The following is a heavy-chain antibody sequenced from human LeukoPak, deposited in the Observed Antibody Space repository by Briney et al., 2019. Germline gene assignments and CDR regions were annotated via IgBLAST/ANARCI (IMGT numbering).Heavy chain of an antibody. J-gene: IGHJ6*02. Sequence: GGSLRLSCAASGFPFSSYSMTWVRQAPGKGLEWVSSISSSSSYIYYADSVKGRFTISRDNAKNSLYLQMNSLRAEDTAVYYCARAAQRSWELLKYGMDVWGQGTTVTVSS. CDR1: GFPFSSYS. CDR3: ARAAQRSWELLKYGMDV. V-gene: IGHV3-21*01. D-gene: IGHD1-26*01. CDR2: ISSSSSYI.